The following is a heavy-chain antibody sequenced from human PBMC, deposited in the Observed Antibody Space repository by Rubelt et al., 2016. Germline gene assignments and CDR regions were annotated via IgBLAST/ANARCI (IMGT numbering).Heavy chain of an antibody. CDR2: ISGSGGST. CDR3: ARVRWEWGGVCFDY. CDR1: GFTFSSYS. D-gene: IGHD3-16*01. J-gene: IGHJ4*02. V-gene: IGHV3-48*04. Sequence: EVQLVESGGGLVQPGGSLRLSCAASGFTFSSYSMNWVRQAPGKGLEWVSAISGSGGSTYYADSVKGRFTISRDNAKNSLYLHMNSLRAEDTAVYYCARVRWEWGGVCFDYWGQGTLVTVSS.